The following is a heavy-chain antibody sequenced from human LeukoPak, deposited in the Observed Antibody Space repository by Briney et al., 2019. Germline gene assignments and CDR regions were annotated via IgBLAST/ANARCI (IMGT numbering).Heavy chain of an antibody. CDR2: IKGDGSQK. Sequence: GGSLRLSCAASGFSFSDHWLDWVRQAPGKGLEWVAHIKGDGSQKYYVDSVKGRFTISRDNAKTSLYLQMDSLRAEDTAVYYCASNRGWLQFDYWGQGTLVTVSS. V-gene: IGHV3-7*03. CDR1: GFSFSDHW. CDR3: ASNRGWLQFDY. J-gene: IGHJ4*02. D-gene: IGHD5-12*01.